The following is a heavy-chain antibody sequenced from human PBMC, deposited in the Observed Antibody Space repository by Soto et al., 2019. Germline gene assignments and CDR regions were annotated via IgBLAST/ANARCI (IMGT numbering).Heavy chain of an antibody. CDR2: INPATGAA. J-gene: IGHJ3*02. Sequence: QLHLVQSGAVVKKPGASVTVSCSASGYPVTAYYMHWVRQAPGRGLEWMGGINPATGAAKYTQTFQGRVTMTRDTYPSTVFMELGGLTSADTAVFYCARGGGVGVAGSAAFDMWGQGTLVTVSS. V-gene: IGHV1-2*02. CDR3: ARGGGVGVAGSAAFDM. D-gene: IGHD3-3*01. CDR1: GYPVTAYY.